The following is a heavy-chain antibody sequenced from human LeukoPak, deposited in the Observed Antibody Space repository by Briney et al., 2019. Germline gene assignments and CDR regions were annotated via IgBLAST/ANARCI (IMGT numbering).Heavy chain of an antibody. Sequence: ASVKVSCKASGYTFTSYGISWVRQAPGQGLEWMGWISAYNGNTNYAQKLQGRVTMTTDTSTSTAYMELRSLRSDDTAVYYCARDRDGGSFGDAFDIWGQGTMVTVSS. V-gene: IGHV1-18*01. CDR1: GYTFTSYG. D-gene: IGHD1-26*01. CDR3: ARDRDGGSFGDAFDI. J-gene: IGHJ3*02. CDR2: ISAYNGNT.